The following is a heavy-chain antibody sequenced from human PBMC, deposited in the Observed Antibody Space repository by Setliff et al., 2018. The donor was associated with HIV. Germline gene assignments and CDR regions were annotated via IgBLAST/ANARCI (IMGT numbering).Heavy chain of an antibody. Sequence: GESLKISCAASGFTFSSYGVHWVRQAPGKGLEWVAFIRNDGGDKHYVDSVKGRFTISRDNSKNTLYLQMNSLRAEDTAVYYCAMSPYSSGLFDYWGQGTLVTVSS. CDR3: AMSPYSSGLFDY. J-gene: IGHJ4*02. CDR1: GFTFSSYG. V-gene: IGHV3-30*02. D-gene: IGHD6-19*01. CDR2: IRNDGGDK.